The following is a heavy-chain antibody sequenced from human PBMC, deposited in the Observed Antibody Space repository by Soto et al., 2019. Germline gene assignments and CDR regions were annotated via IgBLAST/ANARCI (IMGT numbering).Heavy chain of an antibody. D-gene: IGHD6-13*01. Sequence: GESLKISCKGSGYSFTSYWIGWVRQMPGKGLEWMGIIYPGDSDTRYSPSFQGQVTISANKSISTAYLQWSSLKASDTAMYYCAGRNGPRIYSSSWYGFDYWGQGTLVTVSS. J-gene: IGHJ4*02. CDR1: GYSFTSYW. CDR3: AGRNGPRIYSSSWYGFDY. CDR2: IYPGDSDT. V-gene: IGHV5-51*01.